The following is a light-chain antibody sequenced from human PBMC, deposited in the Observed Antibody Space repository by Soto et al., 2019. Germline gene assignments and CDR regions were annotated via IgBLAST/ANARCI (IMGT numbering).Light chain of an antibody. V-gene: IGLV2-14*01. CDR3: SSYSSSSTLV. CDR1: TSDVGGYNY. Sequence: QSALTQPASVSAXXXXSXTXSXTGTTSDVGGYNYVSWYQQHPGRAPKLMIYEVSNRPSGVSNRFSGSKSGNTASLTISGLQAEDEADYYCSSYSSSSTLVFGGGTKLTVL. CDR2: EVS. J-gene: IGLJ2*01.